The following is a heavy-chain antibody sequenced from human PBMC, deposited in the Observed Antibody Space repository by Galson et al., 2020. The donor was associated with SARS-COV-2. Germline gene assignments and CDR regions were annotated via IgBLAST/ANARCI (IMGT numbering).Heavy chain of an antibody. J-gene: IGHJ5*02. CDR2: ISNYSGNR. CDR3: SRARMAGSDFHWFDA. V-gene: IGHV1-18*01. Sequence: GESLKISCQASGYRFDVYGINWVRQAPGQGLEWMGWISNYSGNRKYGQKFQGRVTLTTDTSTSTAYMELTDLRSDDTAVYYCSRARMAGSDFHWFDAWGQGTPVTVSS. CDR1: GYRFDVYG. D-gene: IGHD6-19*01.